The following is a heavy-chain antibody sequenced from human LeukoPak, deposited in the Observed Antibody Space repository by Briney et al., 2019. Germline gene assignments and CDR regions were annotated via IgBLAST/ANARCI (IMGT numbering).Heavy chain of an antibody. V-gene: IGHV4-59*01. Sequence: KPSETLSLTCTVAGGSISGFYWSWLRQPPGKGLERIGYIHYSGSTNYNPSLKSRVTISEDTSKNQFSLKLTSVTAADTAVYYCAREIEYSGYFDFWGQGTLVTVSS. D-gene: IGHD2/OR15-2a*01. CDR1: GGSISGFY. J-gene: IGHJ4*02. CDR3: AREIEYSGYFDF. CDR2: IHYSGST.